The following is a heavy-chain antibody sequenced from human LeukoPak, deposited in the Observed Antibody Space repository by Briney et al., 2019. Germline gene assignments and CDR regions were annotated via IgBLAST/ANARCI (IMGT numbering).Heavy chain of an antibody. D-gene: IGHD2-8*02. V-gene: IGHV3-74*01. Sequence: GGSLRLSCAASGFTFSTYWMHWVRQAPGKGLVGVSGIRGDESKTTYADSVKGRFTISRDNAKNTLYLQMNSLRAEDTAVYYCARDTVSAFDYWGQGALVTVSS. CDR1: GFTFSTYW. CDR3: ARDTVSAFDY. CDR2: IRGDESKT. J-gene: IGHJ4*02.